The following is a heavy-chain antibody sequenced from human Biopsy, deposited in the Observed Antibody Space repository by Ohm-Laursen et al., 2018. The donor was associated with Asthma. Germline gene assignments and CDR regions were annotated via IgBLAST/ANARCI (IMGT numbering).Heavy chain of an antibody. Sequence: ASVKVSCKSLGGTFNTYVIGWVRQAPGQGLEWMSGINSVFGTTTYPQKFQDRVTITADDSTGTVYMELSSLRSEDTAVYYCARKAGSCISRTCYSLDFWGQGTLVTVSS. D-gene: IGHD2-2*01. V-gene: IGHV1-69*13. CDR2: INSVFGTT. CDR1: GGTFNTYV. CDR3: ARKAGSCISRTCYSLDF. J-gene: IGHJ4*02.